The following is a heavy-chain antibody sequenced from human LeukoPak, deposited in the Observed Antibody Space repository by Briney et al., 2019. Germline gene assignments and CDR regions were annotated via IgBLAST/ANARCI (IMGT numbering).Heavy chain of an antibody. V-gene: IGHV4-39*01. Sequence: PSETLSLTCTVSGGSLSSSSYYWGWIRQPPGKGLEWIGSIYYSGSTYYNPSLKSRVTISVDTSKNQFSLKLSSVTAADTAVYYCARHEARNSYGSFDYWGQGTLVTVSS. CDR1: GGSLSSSSYY. CDR2: IYYSGST. J-gene: IGHJ4*02. CDR3: ARHEARNSYGSFDY. D-gene: IGHD5-18*01.